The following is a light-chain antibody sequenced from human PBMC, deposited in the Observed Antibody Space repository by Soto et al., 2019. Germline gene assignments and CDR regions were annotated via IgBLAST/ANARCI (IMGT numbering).Light chain of an antibody. V-gene: IGLV2-8*01. CDR2: GVN. Sequence: QSVLTQPPSASVSPGQSVTISCTGTSSDVGGYDYVSWYQQHPGKAPKLMIYGVNKRPSGVPDRFSGSKSGNTASLTVSGLQAEDEADYYCGSYGGSSNWVFGGGTKLTVL. J-gene: IGLJ3*02. CDR3: GSYGGSSNWV. CDR1: SSDVGGYDY.